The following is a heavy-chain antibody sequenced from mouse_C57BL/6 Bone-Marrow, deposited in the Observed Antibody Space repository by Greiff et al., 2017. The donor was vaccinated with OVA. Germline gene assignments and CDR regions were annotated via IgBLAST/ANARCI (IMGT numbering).Heavy chain of an antibody. CDR2: IYPRDGST. V-gene: IGHV1-85*01. J-gene: IGHJ1*03. CDR3: AREGYYYGSSYWYFDV. Sequence: VQLKQSGPELVKPGASVKLSCKASGYTFTSYDINWVKQRPGQGLEWIGWIYPRDGSTKYNEKFKGKATLTVDTSSSTAYMELHSLTSEDSAVYFCAREGYYYGSSYWYFDVWGTGTTVTVSS. D-gene: IGHD1-1*01. CDR1: GYTFTSYD.